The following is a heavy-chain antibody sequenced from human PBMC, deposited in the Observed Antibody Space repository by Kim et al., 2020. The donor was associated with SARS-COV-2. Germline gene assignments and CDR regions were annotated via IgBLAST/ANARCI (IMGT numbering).Heavy chain of an antibody. Sequence: SETLSLTCAVYGGSFSGYYWSWIRQPPGKGLEWIGEINHSGSTNYNPSLKSRVTISVDTSKNQFSLKLSSVTAADTAVYYCARGGGAAQGYYYGMDVWGQGTTVTVSS. D-gene: IGHD2-15*01. CDR2: INHSGST. CDR3: ARGGGAAQGYYYGMDV. V-gene: IGHV4-34*01. J-gene: IGHJ6*02. CDR1: GGSFSGYY.